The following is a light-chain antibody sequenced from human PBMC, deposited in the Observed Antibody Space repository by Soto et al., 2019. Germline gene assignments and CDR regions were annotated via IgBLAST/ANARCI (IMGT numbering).Light chain of an antibody. CDR3: TSYTTSSTVIL. V-gene: IGLV2-14*01. CDR2: EVF. CDR1: PSDVGGYDF. J-gene: IGLJ2*01. Sequence: QSVLTQPASVSGSPGQSITISCTGTPSDVGGYDFVSWYQQHPGKAPKLLVYEVFNRPSGVSNRFSGSKSANTASLTISGLRAEDEADYYCTSYTTSSTVILFGGGTKLTVL.